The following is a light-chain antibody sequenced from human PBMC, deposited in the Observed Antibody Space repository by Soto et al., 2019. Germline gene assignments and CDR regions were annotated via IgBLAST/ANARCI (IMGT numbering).Light chain of an antibody. V-gene: IGKV2-28*01. J-gene: IGKJ1*01. Sequence: IVMTQSPLSLPVTPVEPASISCRSSQSLLHSNGYNYLDWXLQKPGQSPHLLIYLGSYRASGVPDRFSGSGSGTDFTLKISRVEAEDVGVYYCMQALQTRTFGQGTKVDI. CDR1: QSLLHSNGYNY. CDR3: MQALQTRT. CDR2: LGS.